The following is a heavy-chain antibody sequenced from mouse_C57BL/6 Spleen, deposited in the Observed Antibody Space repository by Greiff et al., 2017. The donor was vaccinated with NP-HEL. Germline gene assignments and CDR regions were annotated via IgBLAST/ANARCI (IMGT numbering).Heavy chain of an antibody. J-gene: IGHJ2*01. CDR2: INPSSGYT. D-gene: IGHD1-1*01. CDR3: AIPSTTVVAPYYFDY. V-gene: IGHV1-7*01. CDR1: GYTFTSYW. Sequence: QVQLQQSGAELAKPGASVKLSCKASGYTFTSYWMHWVKQRPGQGLEWIGYINPSSGYTKYNQKLKDKATLTEDKSSSTAYMQLSSLTYEDSAVYYCAIPSTTVVAPYYFDYWGQGTTLTVSS.